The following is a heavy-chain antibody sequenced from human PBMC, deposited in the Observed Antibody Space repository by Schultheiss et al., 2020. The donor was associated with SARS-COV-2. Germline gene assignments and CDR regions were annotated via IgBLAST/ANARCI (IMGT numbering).Heavy chain of an antibody. D-gene: IGHD1-26*01. Sequence: GGSLRLSCAASGFTFSDYYMSWIRQAPGKGLEWVSYISSSSSYTNYADSVKGRFTISRDNSKNTLYLQMNSLRAEDPAVYYCARGSGSYYRGHFDYWGQGTLVTVSS. V-gene: IGHV3-11*06. J-gene: IGHJ4*02. CDR1: GFTFSDYY. CDR3: ARGSGSYYRGHFDY. CDR2: ISSSSSYT.